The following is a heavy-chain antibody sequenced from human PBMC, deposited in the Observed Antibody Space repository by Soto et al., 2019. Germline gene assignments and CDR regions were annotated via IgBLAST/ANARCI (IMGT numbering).Heavy chain of an antibody. D-gene: IGHD3-22*01. CDR2: ISYDGNNK. CDR1: GFIFSNSA. V-gene: IGHV3-30-3*01. J-gene: IGHJ4*02. Sequence: GGSLRLSCAGSGFIFSNSAFHWVRQAPGKGLEWVALISYDGNNKYYADSVKGRFTISRDNSKNTLYLQMHSLRADDTAVYYCAREVASYDRSGFFDYWGQGALVTVSS. CDR3: AREVASYDRSGFFDY.